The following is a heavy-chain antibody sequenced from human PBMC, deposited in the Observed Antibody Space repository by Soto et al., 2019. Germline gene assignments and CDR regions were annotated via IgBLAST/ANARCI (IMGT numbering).Heavy chain of an antibody. Sequence: GGSLRLSCAASGFTFSSYSMNWVRQAPGKGLEWVSSISSSSSYIYYADSVEGGISIFRDNAENSQYLQNNSLRAEGAAVYYCASLTNNWDFDYWGQGTLVTVSS. D-gene: IGHD1-20*01. V-gene: IGHV3-21*01. CDR2: ISSSSSYI. CDR1: GFTFSSYS. CDR3: ASLTNNWDFDY. J-gene: IGHJ4*02.